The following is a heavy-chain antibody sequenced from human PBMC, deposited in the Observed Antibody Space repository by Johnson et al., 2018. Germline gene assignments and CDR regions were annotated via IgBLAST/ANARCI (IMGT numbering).Heavy chain of an antibody. D-gene: IGHD2-15*01. CDR2: LSGSGGST. CDR3: AKDRWPDAFYL. Sequence: VRLQESGGGLVQPGGSLRLSCSASGFTFSSYAMSWVRQAPGQGLEWVSALSGSGGSTYYAASVKGRFTVSSDNSENTLYRQMNSLRAEDTCGYYCAKDRWPDAFYLWGQGTMVTVSS. V-gene: IGHV3-23*01. J-gene: IGHJ3*01. CDR1: GFTFSSYA.